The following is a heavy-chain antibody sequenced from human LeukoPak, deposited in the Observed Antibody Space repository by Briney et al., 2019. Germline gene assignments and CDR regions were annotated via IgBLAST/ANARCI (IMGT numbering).Heavy chain of an antibody. CDR1: RFTFGSYG. J-gene: IGHJ4*02. V-gene: IGHV3-23*01. CDR2: ISGSGGST. Sequence: GGSLRLSCAASRFTFGSYGMTWVRQAPGKGLEWVSAISGSGGSTYYADSVKGRFTISRDSSKNTLYLQMNSLRAEDTAVYYCAKDSPHYYDILTGYFDYWGQGTLVTVSS. CDR3: AKDSPHYYDILTGYFDY. D-gene: IGHD3-9*01.